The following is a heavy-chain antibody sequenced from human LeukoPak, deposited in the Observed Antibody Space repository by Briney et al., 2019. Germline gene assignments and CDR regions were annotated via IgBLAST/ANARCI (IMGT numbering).Heavy chain of an antibody. V-gene: IGHV1-24*01. CDR2: FDPEDGET. J-gene: IGHJ4*02. CDR3: VKDWSYSGWAYYFDY. Sequence: ASVKVSCKVSGYTLTELSMHWVRQAPGKGLEWMGGFDPEDGETIYAQKFQGRVTMTEDTSTDTAYMELSSLRSEDTAVYYCVKDWSYSGWAYYFDYWGQGTLVTVSS. CDR1: GYTLTELS. D-gene: IGHD6-19*01.